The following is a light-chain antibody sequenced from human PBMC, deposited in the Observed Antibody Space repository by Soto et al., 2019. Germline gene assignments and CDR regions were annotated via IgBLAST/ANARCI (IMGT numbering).Light chain of an antibody. CDR3: QQYDDWPPWT. V-gene: IGKV3-15*01. CDR2: GAS. J-gene: IGKJ1*01. CDR1: QSVHSR. Sequence: EIVMTQSPAALSVSPGGAATLSCRASQSVHSRLAWYQQKPGQAPRLLIYGASTRASGIPARFRGSGSGTEFTLTISSLQSEDFAVYYCQQYDDWPPWTFGPGTKVEIK.